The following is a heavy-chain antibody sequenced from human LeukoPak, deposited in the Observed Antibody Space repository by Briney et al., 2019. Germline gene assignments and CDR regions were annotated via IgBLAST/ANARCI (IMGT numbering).Heavy chain of an antibody. D-gene: IGHD2-2*01. V-gene: IGHV1-18*01. CDR1: GYTFTSYG. CDR2: ISAYNGNT. CDR3: ARDSVDYYYYGMDV. J-gene: IGHJ6*02. Sequence: GGSVKVSCKASGYTFTSYGISWVRQAPGQGLDWMGWISAYNGNTNYAQKLQGRVTMTTDTYTSTAYMELRSLRSDDTAVYYCARDSVDYYYYGMDVWGQGTTVTVSS.